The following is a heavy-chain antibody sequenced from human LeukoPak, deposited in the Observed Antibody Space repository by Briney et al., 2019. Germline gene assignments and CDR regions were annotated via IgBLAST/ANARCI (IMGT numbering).Heavy chain of an antibody. V-gene: IGHV3-30-3*01. CDR2: ISYDGSNK. CDR1: GFTFSTYA. CDR3: APTLYYEGGGPYFDY. Sequence: PGGSLRLSCAASGFTFSTYAMHWVRQAPGKGLEWVAVISYDGSNKYYADSVKGRFTISRDNSKNTLYLQMDSLRPDDTAVYYCAPTLYYEGGGPYFDYWGQGTLVTVSS. J-gene: IGHJ4*02. D-gene: IGHD3-22*01.